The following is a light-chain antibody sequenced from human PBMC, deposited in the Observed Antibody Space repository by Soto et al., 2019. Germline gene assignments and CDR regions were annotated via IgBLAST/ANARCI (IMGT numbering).Light chain of an antibody. CDR1: QSLSSNS. J-gene: IGKJ2*01. Sequence: ENVLTQSPGTLSLSPGERATLSCRASQSLSSNSLAWYQHKPGQAPRLLIYDASTRATGIPDRFSGSGSGTAFTLTINRLEPEDFAVHFCQQYGGSYTFGQGTKLEIK. V-gene: IGKV3-20*01. CDR3: QQYGGSYT. CDR2: DAS.